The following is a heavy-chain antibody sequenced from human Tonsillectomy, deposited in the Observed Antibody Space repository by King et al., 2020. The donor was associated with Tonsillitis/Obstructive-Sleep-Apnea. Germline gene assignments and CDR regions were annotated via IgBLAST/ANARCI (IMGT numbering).Heavy chain of an antibody. CDR2: IWYDGINK. CDR1: GFTFSSYG. J-gene: IGHJ4*02. V-gene: IGHV3-33*01. D-gene: IGHD3-16*02. Sequence: VQLVESGGGVVQPERYLRLSCAASGFTFSSYGMHWVRQAPGKGLEWVAVIWYDGINKYYADSVKGRFTISRDNSKNTLYLQMNSLRAEDTAVYYCARSYYDYIWGSYRYLPLDYWGQGTLVTVSS. CDR3: ARSYYDYIWGSYRYLPLDY.